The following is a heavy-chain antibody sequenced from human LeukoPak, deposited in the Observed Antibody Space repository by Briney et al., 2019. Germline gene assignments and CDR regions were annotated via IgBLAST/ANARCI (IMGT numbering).Heavy chain of an antibody. CDR3: ARVRVVVPTRRMDV. D-gene: IGHD3-22*01. CDR1: GYTFTNYA. CDR2: INAGYSNT. V-gene: IGHV1-3*01. Sequence: EASVKISCKASGYTFTNYAIHWVRQAPGQRLEWMGWINAGYSNTKYSQKFQGRVTITMDTSASTAYMELSSLRSEDTAVYYCARVRVVVPTRRMDVWGQGTTVTVSS. J-gene: IGHJ6*02.